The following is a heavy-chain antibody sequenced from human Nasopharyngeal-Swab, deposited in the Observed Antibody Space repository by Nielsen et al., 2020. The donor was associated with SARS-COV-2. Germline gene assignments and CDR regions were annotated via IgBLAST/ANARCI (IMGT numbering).Heavy chain of an antibody. D-gene: IGHD4-17*01. CDR2: ISWNSANI. CDR3: AKSTVNYYYYYGVEV. Sequence: VRQAPGKGLEWISGISWNSANIGYADSVKGRFTISRDNAKNSLHLQMNSLRAEDMAVYYCAKSTVNYYYYYGVEVWGQGTTVTVSS. V-gene: IGHV3-9*03. J-gene: IGHJ6*02.